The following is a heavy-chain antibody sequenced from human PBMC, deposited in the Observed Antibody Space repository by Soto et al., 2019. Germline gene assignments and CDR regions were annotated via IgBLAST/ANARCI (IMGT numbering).Heavy chain of an antibody. V-gene: IGHV3-23*01. J-gene: IGHJ6*02. Sequence: EVQLLESGGGLVQPGGSLRLSCAASGFNFSSYAMTWVRQAPGKGLEWVSAIRVGGAGTFYADSVKGRFTISRDNSKNRLSLQMNSLRAEDTAVYYCAKPVQVGPGYYSGMDVWGQGTTVTVSS. CDR2: IRVGGAGT. CDR1: GFNFSSYA. CDR3: AKPVQVGPGYYSGMDV. D-gene: IGHD3-10*01.